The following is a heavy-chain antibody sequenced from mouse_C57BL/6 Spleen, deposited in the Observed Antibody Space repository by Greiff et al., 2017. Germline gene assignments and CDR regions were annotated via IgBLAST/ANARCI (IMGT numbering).Heavy chain of an antibody. CDR1: GYTFTSYW. D-gene: IGHD2-3*01. Sequence: QVQLQQSGAELVRPGSSVKLSCKASGYTFTSYWMHWVKQRPIQGLEWIGNIDPSDSETHYNQKFKDKATLTVDKSSSTAYMQLSSLTSEDSAVYYCARSGNGYYPAWFAYWGQGTLVTVSA. J-gene: IGHJ3*01. CDR3: ARSGNGYYPAWFAY. V-gene: IGHV1-52*01. CDR2: IDPSDSET.